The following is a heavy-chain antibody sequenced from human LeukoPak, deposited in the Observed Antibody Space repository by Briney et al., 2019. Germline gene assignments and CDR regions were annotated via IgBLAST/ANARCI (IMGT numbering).Heavy chain of an antibody. CDR2: INQDGSEE. CDR1: GFTFSNYW. Sequence: GGFLRLSCAASGFTFSNYWMTWVRQAPGKGLEWEAHINQDGSEEHYMDSVKARFTISRDNAKNSLSLQMNSLRAEDTAVYYCVRDGGVSGYDLLDYWGQGTLVTVSS. CDR3: VRDGGVSGYDLLDY. V-gene: IGHV3-7*01. J-gene: IGHJ4*02. D-gene: IGHD5-12*01.